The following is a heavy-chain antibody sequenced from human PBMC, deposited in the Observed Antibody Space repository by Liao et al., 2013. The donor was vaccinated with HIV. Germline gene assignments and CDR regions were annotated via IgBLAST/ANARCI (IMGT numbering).Heavy chain of an antibody. CDR2: MHQSGTT. CDR3: ARGRIAARHHY. Sequence: QLQLQESGPGLAKPSETLSLTCTVSGASISSRSYYWDWIRQPPGKGLEWIGNMHQSGTTYYNPSLKSRVTISVDTSKNQFSLKLSSVTAADTAVYYCARGRIAARHHYWGQGTLVTVSS. D-gene: IGHD6-6*01. V-gene: IGHV4-39*07. CDR1: GASISSRSYY. J-gene: IGHJ4*02.